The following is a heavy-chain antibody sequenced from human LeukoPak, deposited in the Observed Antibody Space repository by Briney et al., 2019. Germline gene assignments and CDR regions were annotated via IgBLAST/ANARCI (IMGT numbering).Heavy chain of an antibody. Sequence: GGSLRLSCAASGFTFGSYAMSWVRQAPGKGLEWVSAISGSGGSTYYADSVKGRFTISRDNSKNTLYLQMNSLRAEDTAVYYCAKVRSYYDSSGYAYDYDYWGQGTLVTVSS. CDR1: GFTFGSYA. CDR2: ISGSGGST. D-gene: IGHD3-22*01. CDR3: AKVRSYYDSSGYAYDYDY. J-gene: IGHJ4*02. V-gene: IGHV3-23*01.